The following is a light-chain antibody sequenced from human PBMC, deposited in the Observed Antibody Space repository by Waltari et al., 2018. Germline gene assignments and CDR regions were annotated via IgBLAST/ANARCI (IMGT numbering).Light chain of an antibody. V-gene: IGKV3-15*01. CDR2: GAS. Sequence: LVMTQSPATASVSPGDRVILSCRASQPVNTNVAWYHEKPGQGPRLRISGASTSATGIPARFSGSGSGTEFTLTSSSPQSEDLGTYVCQQYISWPITVGQGTRLDIK. CDR3: QQYISWPIT. J-gene: IGKJ5*01. CDR1: QPVNTN.